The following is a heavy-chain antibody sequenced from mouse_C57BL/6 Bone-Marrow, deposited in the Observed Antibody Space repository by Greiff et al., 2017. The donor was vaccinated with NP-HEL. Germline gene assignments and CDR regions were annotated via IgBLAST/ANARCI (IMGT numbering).Heavy chain of an antibody. J-gene: IGHJ4*01. Sequence: QVQLQQPGAELVRPGTSVKLSCKASGYTFTSYWMHWVKQRPGQGLEWIGVIDPSDSYTNYNQKFKGKATLTVDTSSSTAYIQLSSLTSEDSAVYYCARWNYYAMDYWGQGTSVTVSS. CDR2: IDPSDSYT. CDR1: GYTFTSYW. CDR3: ARWNYYAMDY. V-gene: IGHV1-59*01.